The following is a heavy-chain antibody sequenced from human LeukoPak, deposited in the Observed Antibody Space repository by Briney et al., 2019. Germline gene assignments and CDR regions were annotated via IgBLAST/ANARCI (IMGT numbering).Heavy chain of an antibody. D-gene: IGHD3-22*01. CDR1: GYTFTNHG. Sequence: ASVKVSCKASGYTFTNHGVSWVRQAPGQGLEWMGWISAYKGNTNYAQKFRGRVTMTTDTSTSTAYMDLRSLRSDDTAVYYCARVHDSSGHLYYYYGMDVWGLGTTVTVSS. J-gene: IGHJ6*02. CDR3: ARVHDSSGHLYYYYGMDV. CDR2: ISAYKGNT. V-gene: IGHV1-18*01.